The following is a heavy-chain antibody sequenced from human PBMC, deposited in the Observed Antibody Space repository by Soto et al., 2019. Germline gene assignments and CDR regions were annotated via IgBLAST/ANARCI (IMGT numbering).Heavy chain of an antibody. CDR1: GFTFSSYA. V-gene: IGHV3-64*01. Sequence: EVQLVESGGGLVQPGGSLRLSCAASGFTFSSYAMHWVRQAPGKGLEYVSAISSNGGSTYYANSVKGRFTISRDNSKNTLYLQMGSLRAEDMAVYYCARGVVVVAATDGMDVWGQGTTVTVSS. D-gene: IGHD2-15*01. CDR2: ISSNGGST. CDR3: ARGVVVVAATDGMDV. J-gene: IGHJ6*02.